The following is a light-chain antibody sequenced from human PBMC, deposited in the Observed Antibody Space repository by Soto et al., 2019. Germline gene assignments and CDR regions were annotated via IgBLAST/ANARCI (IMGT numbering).Light chain of an antibody. Sequence: EIVLTQSPATLSLSPGERATLSCRATQSISSYLAWYQQKPGQAPRLLIYDASHRATGIPARFSGSGYGTDFTLTISSLEPEDFAVYYCQQRSKWPPITFGQGTRLEIK. CDR1: QSISSY. V-gene: IGKV3-11*01. J-gene: IGKJ5*01. CDR2: DAS. CDR3: QQRSKWPPIT.